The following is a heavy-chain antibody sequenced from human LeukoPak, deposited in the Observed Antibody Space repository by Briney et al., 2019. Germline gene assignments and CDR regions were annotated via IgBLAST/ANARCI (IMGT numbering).Heavy chain of an antibody. D-gene: IGHD4-23*01. CDR1: GYTFTSYY. Sequence: ASVKVSCKASGYTFTSYYMHWVRQAPGQGLEWMGIINPSGGSTSYAQKFQGRVTTTRDTSTSTVYMELSSLRSEDTAVYYCARGDYGGNSGLGFDYWGQGTLVTVSS. V-gene: IGHV1-46*01. J-gene: IGHJ4*02. CDR2: INPSGGST. CDR3: ARGDYGGNSGLGFDY.